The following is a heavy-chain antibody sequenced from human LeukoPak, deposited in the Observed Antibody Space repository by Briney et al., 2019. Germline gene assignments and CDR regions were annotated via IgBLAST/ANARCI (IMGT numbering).Heavy chain of an antibody. CDR1: GYTFTSYG. CDR3: ARSRSGRGMDV. Sequence: ASVEASCKASGYTFTSYGISWVRQSPGRGLEWMGWISAYNGNTNYAQKLQGRVTMTTDTSTSTAYMELRSLRSDDTAVYYCARSRSGRGMDVWGQGTTVTVSS. J-gene: IGHJ6*02. D-gene: IGHD5-12*01. V-gene: IGHV1-18*01. CDR2: ISAYNGNT.